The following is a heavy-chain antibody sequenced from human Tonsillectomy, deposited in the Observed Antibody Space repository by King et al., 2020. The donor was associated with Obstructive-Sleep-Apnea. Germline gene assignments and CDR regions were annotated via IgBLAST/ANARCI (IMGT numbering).Heavy chain of an antibody. CDR2: IRSKPHSYAT. J-gene: IGHJ6*02. CDR1: GFTFSDSG. D-gene: IGHD1-7*01. Sequence: VQLVESGGGLVQPGGSLKLSCAASGFTFSDSGIHWVRQASGKGLEWVGRIRSKPHSYATTYAASVKGRFTMSRDDSNNTAYLQMNSLKTEDTAGYYCTXXGGGTTNXLDVXGQGTTVIVSS. V-gene: IGHV3-73*02. CDR3: TXXGGGTTNXLDV.